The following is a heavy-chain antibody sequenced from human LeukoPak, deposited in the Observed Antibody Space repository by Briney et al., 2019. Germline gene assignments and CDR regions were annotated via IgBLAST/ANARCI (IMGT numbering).Heavy chain of an antibody. Sequence: QSSETLSLTCTVSGGSISSGDYYWSWIRQPPGKGLEWIGYIYYSGSTYYNPSLKSRVTISVETSKNQFSLKLSSVTAADTAMYYCARVARRATRHFDYWGQGTLVTVSS. CDR1: GGSISSGDYY. D-gene: IGHD6-6*01. CDR3: ARVARRATRHFDY. V-gene: IGHV4-30-4*01. J-gene: IGHJ4*02. CDR2: IYYSGST.